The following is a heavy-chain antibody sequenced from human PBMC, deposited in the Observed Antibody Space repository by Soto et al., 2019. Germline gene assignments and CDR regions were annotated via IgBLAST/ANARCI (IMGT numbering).Heavy chain of an antibody. Sequence: QITLKESGPPLVKPTQTLTLTCTFSDFSLSTSGVGVGWIRQPPGKALEWLALIYWDDDKRYSPSLKSRLTITKDTTKNQVVLTMTNMDPVDTATYYCADIMITVGGVMRKDAFDIWGQGTMVTISS. CDR3: ADIMITVGGVMRKDAFDI. V-gene: IGHV2-5*02. CDR2: IYWDDDK. J-gene: IGHJ3*02. CDR1: DFSLSTSGVG. D-gene: IGHD3-16*01.